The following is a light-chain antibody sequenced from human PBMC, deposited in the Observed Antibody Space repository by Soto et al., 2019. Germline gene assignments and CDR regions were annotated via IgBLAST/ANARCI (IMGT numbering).Light chain of an antibody. CDR2: GAS. V-gene: IGKV3-20*01. Sequence: EIVLTQSPGTLSLSPGERATLSCRASQGVSSSFLAWYQPKPGQAPRLLIYGASSRAAGIPDRFSGSGSGTAFTLTISSLETEDFAVYYWQQYGNSPWTFGQGTKVEIK. J-gene: IGKJ1*01. CDR3: QQYGNSPWT. CDR1: QGVSSSF.